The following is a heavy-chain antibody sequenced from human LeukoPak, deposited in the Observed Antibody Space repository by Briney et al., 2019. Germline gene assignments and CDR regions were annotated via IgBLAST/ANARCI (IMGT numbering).Heavy chain of an antibody. V-gene: IGHV4-61*02. CDR3: ARAPLDYGSGRRNWFDP. D-gene: IGHD3-10*01. CDR2: ISSSGST. Sequence: PSETLSLTCTVSGDSISSGDYYWSWIRQPAGKGLEWIGRISSSGSTNYNPSLKSRVTISVDTSKNQFSLKLSSVTAADTAVYYCARAPLDYGSGRRNWFDPWGQGTLVTVSS. J-gene: IGHJ5*02. CDR1: GDSISSGDYY.